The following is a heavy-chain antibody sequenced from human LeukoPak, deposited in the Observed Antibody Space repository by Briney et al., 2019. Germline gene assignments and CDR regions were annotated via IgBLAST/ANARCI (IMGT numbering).Heavy chain of an antibody. J-gene: IGHJ3*02. Sequence: GGSLRLSCAASGFTFSSYGMHWVRQAPGKGLEWVAVIWYDGSNKYYADSVKGRFTISRDNSKNTLYLQMNSLRAEDTAVYYCARDQDYYDSSGSTWAAFDIWGQGTMVTVSS. D-gene: IGHD3-22*01. CDR3: ARDQDYYDSSGSTWAAFDI. V-gene: IGHV3-33*01. CDR2: IWYDGSNK. CDR1: GFTFSSYG.